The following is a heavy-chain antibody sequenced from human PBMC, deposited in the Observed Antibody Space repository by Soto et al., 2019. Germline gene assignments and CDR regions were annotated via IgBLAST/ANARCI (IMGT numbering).Heavy chain of an antibody. CDR2: ISSGHRYI. Sequence: PGGSLRLSCAASGFNFTSYTMNWVRQAPGKGLEWVSSISSGHRYIYYADSVKGRFTISRDNSKNTLYLQMNSLRAEDTAVYYCARDIGYYDSSGYLDPDYWGQGTLVTVSS. CDR1: GFNFTSYT. CDR3: ARDIGYYDSSGYLDPDY. D-gene: IGHD3-22*01. V-gene: IGHV3-21*01. J-gene: IGHJ4*02.